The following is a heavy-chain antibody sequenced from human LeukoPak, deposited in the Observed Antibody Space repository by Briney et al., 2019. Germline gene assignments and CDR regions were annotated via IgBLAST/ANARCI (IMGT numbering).Heavy chain of an antibody. CDR1: GASVSGSAYY. CDR2: IYYSGST. V-gene: IGHV4-39*01. CDR3: AKSGGYGLIDY. D-gene: IGHD1-26*01. J-gene: IGHJ4*02. Sequence: ETLSLTCTVSGASVSGSAYYWGWIRQPPGKGLEWIGNIYYSGSTYYNESLESRVTISIDTSKNQFSLKLNSVTAADTAMYYCAKSGGYGLIDYWGQGTLVTVSA.